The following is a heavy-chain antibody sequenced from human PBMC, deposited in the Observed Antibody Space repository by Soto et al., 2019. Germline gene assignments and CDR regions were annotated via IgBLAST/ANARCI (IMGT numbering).Heavy chain of an antibody. V-gene: IGHV3-23*01. J-gene: IGHJ4*02. Sequence: EVQLLESGGGLVQPGGSLRLSCAASGFTFSSYAMSWVRQAPGKGLEWVSAISGSGGSTYYADSVKGRFTISRDNSKNPRYLQMNSLRAENTAVYNCPTAQRPHSPDYWGQGTLVTASS. D-gene: IGHD6-25*01. CDR3: PTAQRPHSPDY. CDR1: GFTFSSYA. CDR2: ISGSGGST.